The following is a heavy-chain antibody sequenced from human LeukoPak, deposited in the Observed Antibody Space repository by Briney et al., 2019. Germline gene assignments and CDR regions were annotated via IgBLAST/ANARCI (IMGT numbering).Heavy chain of an antibody. D-gene: IGHD3-9*01. CDR1: GFTFSNYA. Sequence: GGSPRLSCAASGFTFSNYAMSWVRQAPGKGLEWVSAVSGRDDSTYYADSVKGRFTISRDTSKNTLYLQMNSPSAEDTAVYYCAKWGDYDILTGYYDPDYWGQGTLVTVSS. CDR3: AKWGDYDILTGYYDPDY. CDR2: VSGRDDST. V-gene: IGHV3-23*01. J-gene: IGHJ4*02.